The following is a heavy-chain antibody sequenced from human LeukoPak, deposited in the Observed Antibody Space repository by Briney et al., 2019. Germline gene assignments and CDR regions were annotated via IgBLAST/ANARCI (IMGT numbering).Heavy chain of an antibody. Sequence: GGSLRLSCAASGFTFSSYAMNWVRQAPGKGLEWVSGIGYTGDSTFYADSVKGRFTVSRDSSKNTLFLHMNSLRAEDTALYYCAKSPTVDAAFDIWGQGTMVTVSS. CDR2: IGYTGDST. V-gene: IGHV3-23*01. J-gene: IGHJ3*02. D-gene: IGHD4-23*01. CDR3: AKSPTVDAAFDI. CDR1: GFTFSSYA.